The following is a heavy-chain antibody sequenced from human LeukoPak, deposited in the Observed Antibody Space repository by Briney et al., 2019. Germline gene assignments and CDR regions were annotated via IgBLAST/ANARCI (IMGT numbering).Heavy chain of an antibody. D-gene: IGHD1-7*01. CDR3: ARGLNSLNDY. Sequence: GGPLRLSCAASGFTFSSYAMHWVRQAPGKGLEYVSAISSNGGSTYYANSVKGRFTISRDNSKNTLYLQMGSLRAEDMAVYYCARGLNSLNDYWGQGTLVTVSS. J-gene: IGHJ4*02. CDR1: GFTFSSYA. V-gene: IGHV3-64*01. CDR2: ISSNGGST.